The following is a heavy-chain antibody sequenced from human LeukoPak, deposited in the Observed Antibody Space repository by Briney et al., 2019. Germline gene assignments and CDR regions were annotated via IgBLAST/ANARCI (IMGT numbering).Heavy chain of an antibody. CDR3: ARDQDYYGSGSYGPDH. V-gene: IGHV4-59*01. CDR2: IYYSGST. D-gene: IGHD3-10*01. CDR1: GGSISSYY. Sequence: SETLSLTCTVSGGSISSYYWSWIRQPPGKGLEWIGYIYYSGSTKYNPSLKSRVTISVDTFKNQFSLRLSSVTAADTAVYYCARDQDYYGSGSYGPDHWGQGILVTVSS. J-gene: IGHJ5*02.